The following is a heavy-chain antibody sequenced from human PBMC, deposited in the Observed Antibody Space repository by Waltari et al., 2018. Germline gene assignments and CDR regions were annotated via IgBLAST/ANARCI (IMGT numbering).Heavy chain of an antibody. CDR1: GGSISSSSYY. Sequence: QLQLQESGPGLVKPSETLSLTCTVSGGSISSSSYYWGWIRQPPGKGLEWIGSIYYSGSSYHNRSLKSRDTISVDTYKNQFSLKLSSVTAADTAVYYCARGSWCSLIGYWGQGTLVTVAS. CDR3: ARGSWCSLIGY. V-gene: IGHV4-39*01. CDR2: IYYSGSS. J-gene: IGHJ4*02. D-gene: IGHD6-13*01.